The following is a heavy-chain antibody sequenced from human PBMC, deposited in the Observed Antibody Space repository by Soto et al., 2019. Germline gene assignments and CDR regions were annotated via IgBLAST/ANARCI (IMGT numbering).Heavy chain of an antibody. Sequence: PSETLCLTCTVSGGSVSSGSYYWSWIRQPPGKGLEWIGYIYYRGSTNYSPSLKSRVTISVDSSKNQFSLKLSSVTAADTAIYFCARAYSTSGTYYFDYWGQGTLVTVSS. D-gene: IGHD6-13*01. V-gene: IGHV4-61*01. CDR1: GGSVSSGSYY. CDR3: ARAYSTSGTYYFDY. CDR2: IYYRGST. J-gene: IGHJ4*02.